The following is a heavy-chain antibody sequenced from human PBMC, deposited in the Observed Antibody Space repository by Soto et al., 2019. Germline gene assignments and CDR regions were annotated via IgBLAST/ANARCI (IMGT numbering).Heavy chain of an antibody. CDR3: ARGAWCAS. CDR2: ISKSGDNT. V-gene: IGHV3-23*01. D-gene: IGHD6-19*01. J-gene: IGHJ4*02. Sequence: HPGGSLRLSCAASGFTFSSYAMSWVRQAPGKGLEWVSTISKSGDNTYYADSVKGRFTISRGDSKNTLYLQMNSLRADDTAVYYCARGAWCASWGPGTLVTAS. CDR1: GFTFSSYA.